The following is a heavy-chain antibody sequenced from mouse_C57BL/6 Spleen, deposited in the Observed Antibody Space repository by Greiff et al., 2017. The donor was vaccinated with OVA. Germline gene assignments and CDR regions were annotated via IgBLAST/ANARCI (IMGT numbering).Heavy chain of an antibody. CDR1: GYTFTSYW. J-gene: IGHJ4*01. CDR2: IYPGSGST. Sequence: QVQLQQPGAELVKPGASVKMSCKASGYTFTSYWITWVKQRPGQGLEWIGDIYPGSGSTNYNEKFKSKATLTVDTSSSTAYMQLSSLTSESSAVYYCARRSTTVVARNYAMDYWGKGTSVTVSS. D-gene: IGHD1-1*01. CDR3: ARRSTTVVARNYAMDY. V-gene: IGHV1-55*01.